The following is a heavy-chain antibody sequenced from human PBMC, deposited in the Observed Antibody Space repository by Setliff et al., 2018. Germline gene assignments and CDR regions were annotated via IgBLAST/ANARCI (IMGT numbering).Heavy chain of an antibody. D-gene: IGHD3-3*01. V-gene: IGHV1-18*01. CDR2: ISAYNGNT. J-gene: IGHJ6*03. Sequence: ASVKVSCKASGGTFSSYAISWVRQAPGQGLEWMGWISAYNGNTNYAQKLQGRVTMTRDTSTSTVYMELSSLRSEDTAVYYCARMSGFQYIDVWDKGTTVTVSS. CDR3: ARMSGFQYIDV. CDR1: GGTFSSYA.